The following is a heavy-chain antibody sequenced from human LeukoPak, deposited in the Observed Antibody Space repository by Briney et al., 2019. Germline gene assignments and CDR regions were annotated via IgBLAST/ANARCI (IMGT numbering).Heavy chain of an antibody. CDR1: GFTFSSYG. CDR3: ARDLHSSGWHVGSAGY. Sequence: PGGSLRLSCAASGFTFSSYGMHWVRQAPGKGLEWVAIIWYDGSKKYYADSVKGRFTMSRDNSKNTLYLPLTSLRAEDTAVYYCARDLHSSGWHVGSAGYWGQGTLVTVSS. J-gene: IGHJ4*02. V-gene: IGHV3-33*01. CDR2: IWYDGSKK. D-gene: IGHD6-19*01.